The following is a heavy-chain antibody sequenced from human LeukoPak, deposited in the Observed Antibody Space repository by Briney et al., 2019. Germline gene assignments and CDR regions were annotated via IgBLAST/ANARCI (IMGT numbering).Heavy chain of an antibody. V-gene: IGHV3-23*01. Sequence: GGSLRLSCAASGFTFSSYWMSWVRQVPGKGLEWVSGISASGGSTYYADSVRGRFTISRDNSKNTPYLQVDSLRAEDTAVYYCARAAGWFDPWGQGTLVTVSS. CDR3: ARAAGWFDP. J-gene: IGHJ5*02. CDR1: GFTFSSYW. CDR2: ISASGGST.